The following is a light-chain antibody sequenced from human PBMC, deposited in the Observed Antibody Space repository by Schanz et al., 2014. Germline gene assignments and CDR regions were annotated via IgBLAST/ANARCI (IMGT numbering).Light chain of an antibody. CDR1: TSDVAKYNYNF. V-gene: IGLV2-23*02. CDR3: CSYAGRSLI. J-gene: IGLJ2*01. Sequence: QSALTQPASVSGSPGQSITISCAGTTSDVAKYNYNFVSWYQQIPGKAPKLMIYKVTQRPSGVPDRFSGSKSGNTASLTVSGHQADDEDDYYCCSYAGRSLIFGGGTKLTVL. CDR2: KVT.